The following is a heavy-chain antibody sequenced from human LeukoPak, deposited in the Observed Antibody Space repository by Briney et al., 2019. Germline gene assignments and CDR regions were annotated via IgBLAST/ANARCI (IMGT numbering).Heavy chain of an antibody. V-gene: IGHV1-46*01. CDR2: MNPNVGST. J-gene: IGHJ4*02. Sequence: ASVKVSCKASGYIFANYYMHWVRQAPGEGLEWMGIMNPNVGSTSYAQKFQGRVTMTSDMSTSTAYMELSSLRSEDTAVYYCARDHTHSFWSGPHTCDYWGQGTLVTVSS. CDR1: GYIFANYY. D-gene: IGHD3-3*01. CDR3: ARDHTHSFWSGPHTCDY.